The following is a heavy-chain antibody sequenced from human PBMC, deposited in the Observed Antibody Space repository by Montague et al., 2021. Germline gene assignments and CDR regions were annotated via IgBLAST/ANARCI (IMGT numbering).Heavy chain of an antibody. Sequence: SETLSLTCTVSGGSISSFYWSWIRQPPEKGLELIAYIYYSGSAGGTTNYNPSLKSRVTISVDSSKNQLSLQLTSVTTADTAVYYCARGTIDYGDYCFDYWGQGTLVTVSS. CDR2: IYYSGSAGGTT. CDR1: GGSISSFY. J-gene: IGHJ4*02. CDR3: ARGTIDYGDYCFDY. D-gene: IGHD4-17*01. V-gene: IGHV4-59*13.